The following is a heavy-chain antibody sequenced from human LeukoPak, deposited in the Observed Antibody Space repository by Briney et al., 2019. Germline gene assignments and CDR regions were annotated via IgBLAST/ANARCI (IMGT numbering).Heavy chain of an antibody. CDR1: GGSISSSSYY. CDR3: ARRQAAAGDAFDI. D-gene: IGHD6-13*01. Sequence: PSETLSLTCTVSGGSISSSSYYWGWIRQPPGKGLEWIGSIYYSGSTYYNPSLKSRVTISVGTSKNQFSLKLSSVTAADTAVYYCARRQAAAGDAFDIWGQGTMVTVSS. J-gene: IGHJ3*02. V-gene: IGHV4-39*01. CDR2: IYYSGST.